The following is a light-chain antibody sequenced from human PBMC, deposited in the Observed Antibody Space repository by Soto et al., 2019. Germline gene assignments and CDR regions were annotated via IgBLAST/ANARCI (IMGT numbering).Light chain of an antibody. V-gene: IGKV1-39*01. CDR2: AAS. Sequence: DIQMTQSPSSLSASVGDRVTITCRASDSIGSYLNWYQHEPGRAPRLLISAASGLQSGVPSRFSGVGSGTDFTLSISDLQPEDFATYYCQQTYSRPRTFGQGTKV. CDR3: QQTYSRPRT. CDR1: DSIGSY. J-gene: IGKJ1*01.